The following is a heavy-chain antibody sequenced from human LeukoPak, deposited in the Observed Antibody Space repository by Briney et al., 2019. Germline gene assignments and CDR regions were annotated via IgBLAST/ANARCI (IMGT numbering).Heavy chain of an antibody. CDR3: ARDISSSWSIDY. J-gene: IGHJ4*02. D-gene: IGHD6-13*01. CDR1: GYTFTRYH. V-gene: IGHV1-46*01. Sequence: ASVKVSCKASGYTFTRYHMHWLRQAPGQGLEWMGVSNPSGVGTNYAQKFQGRVTMTRDTSTTTVYMELSSLRSEDTAVYYCARDISSSWSIDYWGQGTLVTVSS. CDR2: SNPSGVGT.